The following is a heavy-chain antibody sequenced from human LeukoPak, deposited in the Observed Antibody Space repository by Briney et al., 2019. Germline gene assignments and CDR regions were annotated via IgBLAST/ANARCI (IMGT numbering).Heavy chain of an antibody. CDR3: AGGHDILAGYSPLDY. CDR2: IYHSGNT. D-gene: IGHD3-9*01. CDR1: GCSISSSNW. Sequence: SETLSLTCAVSGCSISSSNWWSWLRQPPGKGLEGIGEIYHSGNTNYNPSPKSRFTISIDNSKNQFSLKLGSVTAADTVVYYCAGGHDILAGYSPLDYWGQGTLVTVSS. V-gene: IGHV4-4*02. J-gene: IGHJ4*02.